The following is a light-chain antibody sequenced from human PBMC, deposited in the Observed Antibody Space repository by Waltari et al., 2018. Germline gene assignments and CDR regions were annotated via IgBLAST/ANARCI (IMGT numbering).Light chain of an antibody. CDR1: QIVSRS. Sequence: EIVLTQSPATLSLSPGARAPLSCRASQIVSRSFAGSPPPPGQAPRLLIYDASNRATGMPARCRGRGSGTDFTLTISSLEPEDFAVYYCQQRSHWPPRITFGPGTKAAIK. V-gene: IGKV3-11*01. CDR2: DAS. J-gene: IGKJ3*01. CDR3: QQRSHWPPRIT.